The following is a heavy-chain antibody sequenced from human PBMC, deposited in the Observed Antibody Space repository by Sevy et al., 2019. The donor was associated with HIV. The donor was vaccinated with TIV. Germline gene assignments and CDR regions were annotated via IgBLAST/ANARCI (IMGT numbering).Heavy chain of an antibody. D-gene: IGHD4-17*01. CDR3: ARRGYLRGLRSRGNYYYYYMDV. CDR1: GYSFTSYW. CDR2: IYPGDSDT. V-gene: IGHV5-51*01. J-gene: IGHJ6*03. Sequence: GESLKISCKGSGYSFTSYWIGWVRQMPGKGLEWMGIIYPGDSDTGYSPSFQGQVTISADKSIGTAYLQWGSLKASDTAMYYCARRGYLRGLRSRGNYYYYYMDVWGKGTTVTVSS.